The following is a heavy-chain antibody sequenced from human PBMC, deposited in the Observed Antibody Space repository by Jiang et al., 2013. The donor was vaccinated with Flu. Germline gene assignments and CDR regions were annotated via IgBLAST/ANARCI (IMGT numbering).Heavy chain of an antibody. V-gene: IGHV3-48*03. CDR3: ARDRTAVAGTKSEGFDY. D-gene: IGHD6-13*01. Sequence: VQLLESGGGLVQPGRSLRLSCAASGFTFDDYAMHWVRQAPGKGLEWVSSISSGGDFINYADSVKGRFIISRDNAKTSLWLQMNSLRAEDTALYYCARDRTAVAGTKSEGFDYWGQGALVTVSS. CDR2: ISSGGDFI. J-gene: IGHJ4*02. CDR1: GFTFDDYA.